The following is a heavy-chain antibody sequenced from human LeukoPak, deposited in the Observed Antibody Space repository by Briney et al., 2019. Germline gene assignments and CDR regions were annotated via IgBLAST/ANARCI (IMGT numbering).Heavy chain of an antibody. Sequence: GESLKISCKGSGYSFTSYWIGWVRQMPGKGLEWMGIIYPGDSDTRYSPSFQGQVTISADKSISTAYLQWSSLKASDTAMYYCARHGGDDFWSGCYPSFDYWGQGTLVTVSS. D-gene: IGHD3-3*01. CDR2: IYPGDSDT. V-gene: IGHV5-51*01. CDR1: GYSFTSYW. J-gene: IGHJ4*02. CDR3: ARHGGDDFWSGCYPSFDY.